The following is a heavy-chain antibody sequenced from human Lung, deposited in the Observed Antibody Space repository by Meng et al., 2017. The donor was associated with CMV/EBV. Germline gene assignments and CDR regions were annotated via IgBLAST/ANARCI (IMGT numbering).Heavy chain of an antibody. Sequence: GXXRLSCIASGFTFSNSYMSWIRQPPGKGLEWVANIKYDGSEKAYVGSVKGRFTISRDNTKNSLYLQMNSLTAEDTAVYYCARDPHFGALDYWGQGTLVTV. CDR1: GFTFSNSY. D-gene: IGHD3-10*01. V-gene: IGHV3-7*01. J-gene: IGHJ4*02. CDR2: IKYDGSEK. CDR3: ARDPHFGALDY.